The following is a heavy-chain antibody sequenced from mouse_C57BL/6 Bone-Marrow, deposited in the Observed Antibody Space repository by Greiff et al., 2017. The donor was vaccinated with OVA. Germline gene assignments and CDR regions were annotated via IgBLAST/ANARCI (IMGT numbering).Heavy chain of an antibody. Sequence: QVQLQQPGAELARPGASVKLSCKASGYTFTSYGISWVKQRTGQGLEWIGEIYPRSGNTYYNEKFKGKATLTADKSSSTAYMELRSLTSEDSAVYLCARDPYYYGSSSYAMDYWGQGTSVTVSS. CDR1: GYTFTSYG. CDR2: IYPRSGNT. CDR3: ARDPYYYGSSSYAMDY. J-gene: IGHJ4*01. D-gene: IGHD1-1*01. V-gene: IGHV1-81*01.